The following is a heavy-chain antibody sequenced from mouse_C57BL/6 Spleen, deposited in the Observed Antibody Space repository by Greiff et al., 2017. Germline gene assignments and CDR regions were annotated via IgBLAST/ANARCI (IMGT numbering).Heavy chain of an antibody. CDR2: INPSNGGT. J-gene: IGHJ2*01. Sequence: QVQLQQSGTELVKPGASVKLSCKASGYTFTSYWMHWVKQRPGQGLEWIGNINPSNGGTNYNEKFKSKATLTVDKSSSTAYMQLSSLTSEDSAVYYCARSPPSTTVVASDYWGQGTTLTVSS. D-gene: IGHD1-1*01. CDR3: ARSPPSTTVVASDY. V-gene: IGHV1-53*01. CDR1: GYTFTSYW.